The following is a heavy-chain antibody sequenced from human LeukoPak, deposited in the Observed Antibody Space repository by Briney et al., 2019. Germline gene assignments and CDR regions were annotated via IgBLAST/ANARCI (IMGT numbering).Heavy chain of an antibody. D-gene: IGHD5-12*01. J-gene: IGHJ6*02. CDR2: INPSGGST. V-gene: IGHV1-46*01. CDR1: GYTFTSYY. CDR3: ARGLRSSYYYYGMDV. Sequence: GASVKVSCKASGYTFTSYYMHWVRQAPGQGLEWMGIINPSGGSTSYAQKFQGRVTMTRDTSTSTVYTELSSLRSEDTAVYYCARGLRSSYYYYGMDVWGQGTTVTVSS.